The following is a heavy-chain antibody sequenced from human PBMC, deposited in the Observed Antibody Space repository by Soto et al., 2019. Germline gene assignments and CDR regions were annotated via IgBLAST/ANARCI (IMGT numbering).Heavy chain of an antibody. D-gene: IGHD6-19*01. Sequence: HPGGSLRLSCAASGFTFSSYAMSWVRQAPGKGLEWVSAISGSGGSTYYADSVKGRFTISRDNSKNTLYLQMNSLRAEDTAVYYCAKDKVRSGWSPDQIDYWGQGTLVTVSS. CDR3: AKDKVRSGWSPDQIDY. J-gene: IGHJ4*02. CDR1: GFTFSSYA. CDR2: ISGSGGST. V-gene: IGHV3-23*01.